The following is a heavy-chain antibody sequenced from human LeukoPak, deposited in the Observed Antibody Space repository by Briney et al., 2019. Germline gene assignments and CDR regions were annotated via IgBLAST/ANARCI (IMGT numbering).Heavy chain of an antibody. CDR1: GFTFSSHW. CDR2: INSDGSSI. J-gene: IGHJ4*02. V-gene: IGHV3-74*01. D-gene: IGHD6-6*01. Sequence: GGSLRLSCAASGFTFSSHWMHWVRQAPGKGLVWVSRINSDGSSISYADSVKGRFTISRDNAKNALYLQMNSLRVEDTAVYYCARVYHSTSGRAIDYWGQGTLVTISS. CDR3: ARVYHSTSGRAIDY.